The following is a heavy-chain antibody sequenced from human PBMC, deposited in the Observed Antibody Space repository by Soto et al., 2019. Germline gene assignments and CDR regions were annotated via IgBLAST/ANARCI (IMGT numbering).Heavy chain of an antibody. V-gene: IGHV4-30-2*01. CDR2: IYVSGST. J-gene: IGHJ4*02. CDR1: GGSICSGGHS. CDR3: ARRGGSGTADY. D-gene: IGHD3-10*01. Sequence: PSETLSLTCAVSGGSICSGGHSWSWIRQPPGKGPEWIGFIYVSGSTIYNPSLSSRVTISMDTSKNQFSLTLSSVTAADTAVYYCARRGGSGTADYWGQGTLVTVSS.